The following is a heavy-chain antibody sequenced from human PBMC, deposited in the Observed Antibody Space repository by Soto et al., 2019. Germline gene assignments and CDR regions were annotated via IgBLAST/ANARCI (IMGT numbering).Heavy chain of an antibody. V-gene: IGHV4-30-2*01. CDR2: IYHTGST. D-gene: IGHD6-13*01. CDR3: ASSHAGAHITAAVH. CDR1: GGSISSSGYS. Sequence: QLQLQESGSGLVKPSQTLSLTCAVSGGSISSSGYSWSWIRQPAGKGLEWIGYIYHTGSTYYNPSLKSRVTISVDRSKNQFSLKLSSVTVADTAVYYCASSHAGAHITAAVHWGQGTLVTVSS. J-gene: IGHJ4*02.